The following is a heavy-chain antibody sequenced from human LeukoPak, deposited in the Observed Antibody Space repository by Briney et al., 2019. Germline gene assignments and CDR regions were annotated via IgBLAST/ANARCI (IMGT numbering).Heavy chain of an antibody. CDR2: VWSDGSHA. Sequence: GGSLRLSCAASGFTFGLYGMRWVRQAPGKGLEWVSVVWSDGSHAIYADAVKGRFTVSRDNSNNTVYLQMVSLRAEDKAVYYCAKGDVEKRYYMDFWGKANTLRVSS. V-gene: IGHV3-33*06. CDR1: GFTFGLYG. J-gene: IGHJ6*03. CDR3: AKGDVEKRYYMDF. D-gene: IGHD5-24*01.